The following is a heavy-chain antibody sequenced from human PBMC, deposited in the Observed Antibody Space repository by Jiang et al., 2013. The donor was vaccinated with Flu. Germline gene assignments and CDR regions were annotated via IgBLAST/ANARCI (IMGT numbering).Heavy chain of an antibody. CDR2: IYPGDSDT. CDR1: GYSFTSYW. D-gene: IGHD5-24*01. Sequence: GESLKISCKGSGYSFTSYWIGWVRQMPGKGLEWMGIIYPGDSDTRYSPSFQGQVTIAADKSISTAYLQWSSLKASDTAMYYCARRGKLGDGYRMYYFDYWGQGTLVTVSS. V-gene: IGHV5-51*01. J-gene: IGHJ4*02. CDR3: ARRGKLGDGYRMYYFDY.